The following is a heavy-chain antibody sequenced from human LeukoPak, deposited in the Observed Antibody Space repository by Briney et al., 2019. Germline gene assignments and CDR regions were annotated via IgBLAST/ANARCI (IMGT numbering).Heavy chain of an antibody. CDR1: GGSVSIGSYY. CDR2: IYYSGSN. D-gene: IGHD3-9*01. V-gene: IGHV4-61*01. CDR3: ARAGHYYDILTGYYGLDY. Sequence: NPSETLSLTCTVSGGSVSIGSYYWSWIRQPPGKGLEWIGYIYYSGSNNYNPSLKSRVTISVDTSKNQFSLKLSSVTAADTAVYYCARAGHYYDILTGYYGLDYWGQGTLVTVSS. J-gene: IGHJ4*02.